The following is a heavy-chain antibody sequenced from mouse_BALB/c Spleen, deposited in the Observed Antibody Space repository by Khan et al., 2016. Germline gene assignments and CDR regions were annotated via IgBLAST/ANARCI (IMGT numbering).Heavy chain of an antibody. Sequence: QVQLQQSGAELVRPGSSVKISCKASGYAFSSYWMNWVKQRPGQGLEWIGQIYPGDGDTNYTGKFKGKATLTADKSSSTAYMQLSSLTSEDSAVYFCARVGSAGYVAWFAYWGQGTLVTVSA. J-gene: IGHJ3*01. CDR2: IYPGDGDT. CDR3: ARVGSAGYVAWFAY. CDR1: GYAFSSYW. V-gene: IGHV1-80*01. D-gene: IGHD3-1*01.